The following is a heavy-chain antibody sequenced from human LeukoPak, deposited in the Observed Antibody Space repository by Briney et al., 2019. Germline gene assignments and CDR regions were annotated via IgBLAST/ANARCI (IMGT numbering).Heavy chain of an antibody. D-gene: IGHD6-13*01. CDR1: GGSISSGGYY. V-gene: IGHV4-61*08. Sequence: PSETLSLTCTVSGGSISSGGYYWSWIRQPPGKGLEWIGYIYYSGSTNYNPSLKSRVTTSVDTSKNQFSLKLNSVTAADTAVYYCARGGYSSFDYWGQGTLVTVSS. J-gene: IGHJ4*02. CDR3: ARGGYSSFDY. CDR2: IYYSGST.